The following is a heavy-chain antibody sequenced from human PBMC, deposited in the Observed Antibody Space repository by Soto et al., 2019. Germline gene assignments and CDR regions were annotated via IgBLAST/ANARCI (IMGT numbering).Heavy chain of an antibody. CDR2: IFYSGTT. V-gene: IGHV4-59*01. CDR3: ARGRGGTYDAFDI. Sequence: QVQLQESGPGLVKPSETLSLTCNVYGGSLTTYFWSWIRQPPGKGLEWIGYIFYSGTTNYNPSLKSRVTMSIDTSRNRFALKLTSLTAADSAVYYCARGRGGTYDAFDIWGQGTMVTVSS. J-gene: IGHJ3*02. CDR1: GGSLTTYF. D-gene: IGHD1-26*01.